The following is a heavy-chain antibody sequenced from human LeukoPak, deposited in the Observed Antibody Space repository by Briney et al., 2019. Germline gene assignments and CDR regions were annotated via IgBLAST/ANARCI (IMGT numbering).Heavy chain of an antibody. D-gene: IGHD2-15*01. CDR2: IKQDGSEK. CDR3: ARWGYEAAFHYYYYYYMDV. J-gene: IGHJ6*03. CDR1: GFTFSSYA. V-gene: IGHV3-7*01. Sequence: PGGSLRLSCAASGFTFSSYAMSWVRQAPGKGLEWLANIKQDGSEKYNVDSVKGRFTISRDNAKNSLYLQLNSLRAEDTAVYYCARWGYEAAFHYYYYYYMDVWGKGTTVTVSS.